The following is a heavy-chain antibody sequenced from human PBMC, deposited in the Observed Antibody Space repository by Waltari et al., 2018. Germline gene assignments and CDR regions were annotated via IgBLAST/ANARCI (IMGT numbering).Heavy chain of an antibody. D-gene: IGHD3-10*01. CDR2: IYYSGST. J-gene: IGHJ6*02. CDR3: ARDCSLRVMVQGIYYYYGMDV. Sequence: QLQLQESGPGLVKPSETLSLTCTVSGGSISSSSYYWGWIRQPPGKGLEWIGSIYYSGSTYYNPSLKSRVTISVDTSKNQFSLKLSSVTAADTAVYYCARDCSLRVMVQGIYYYYGMDVWGQGTTVTVSS. V-gene: IGHV4-39*07. CDR1: GGSISSSSYY.